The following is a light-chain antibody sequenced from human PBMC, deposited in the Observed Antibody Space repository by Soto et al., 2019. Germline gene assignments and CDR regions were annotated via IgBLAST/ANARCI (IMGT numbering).Light chain of an antibody. CDR2: EGS. J-gene: IGLJ1*01. CDR1: SSDVGSYNL. Sequence: QSVLTQPASVSGSPGQSITISCTGTSSDVGSYNLVSWYQQHPGKAPKPMIYEGSKRPSGVSNRFSGSKSGNTASLTISGLQAEDEADYYCCSYAGSSGYVFGIGTRSPS. V-gene: IGLV2-23*01. CDR3: CSYAGSSGYV.